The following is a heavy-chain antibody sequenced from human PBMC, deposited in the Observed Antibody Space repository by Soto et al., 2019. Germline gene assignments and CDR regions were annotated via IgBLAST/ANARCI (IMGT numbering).Heavy chain of an antibody. CDR1: GGSINSGDYY. J-gene: IGHJ4*02. CDR2: IYYSGST. V-gene: IGHV4-30-4*01. CDR3: VRDGFVGRSGYFDY. D-gene: IGHD1-26*01. Sequence: SSETLSLTCTVSGGSINSGDYYWNWIRHPPGKGLEWIGYIYYSGSTYYNPSLKSRVTISIDTSKTQFSPQLSSVTAADTAVYYCVRDGFVGRSGYFDYWGQGTLVTGS.